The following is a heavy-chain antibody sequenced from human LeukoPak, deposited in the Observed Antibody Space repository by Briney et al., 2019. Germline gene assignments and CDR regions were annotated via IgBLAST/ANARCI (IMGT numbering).Heavy chain of an antibody. CDR2: IYYSGST. V-gene: IGHV4-59*01. CDR1: GGSISSYY. D-gene: IGHD6-19*01. Sequence: SSETLSLTCTVSGGSISSYYWSWIRQPPGKGLEWIGYIYYSGSTNYNPSLKSRVTISVDTSKNQFSLELSSVTAADTAVYYCARVWFGAVAGRYYYYMDVWGKGTTVTVSS. J-gene: IGHJ6*03. CDR3: ARVWFGAVAGRYYYYMDV.